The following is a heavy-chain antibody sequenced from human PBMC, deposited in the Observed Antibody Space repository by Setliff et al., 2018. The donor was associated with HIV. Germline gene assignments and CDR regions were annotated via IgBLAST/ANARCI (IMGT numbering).Heavy chain of an antibody. D-gene: IGHD5-18*01. V-gene: IGHV3-48*01. CDR1: GFTFSTYS. J-gene: IGHJ4*02. CDR2: LSSGSTTI. Sequence: PGGSLRLSCAASGFTFSTYSMNWVRQAPGKGLEWISYLSSGSTTIYYADSVKGRFTISRDSAKNSLYLQMNSLRAEDTAVYYCARDFRIQLWLRSPFDYWGRGTLVTVSS. CDR3: ARDFRIQLWLRSPFDY.